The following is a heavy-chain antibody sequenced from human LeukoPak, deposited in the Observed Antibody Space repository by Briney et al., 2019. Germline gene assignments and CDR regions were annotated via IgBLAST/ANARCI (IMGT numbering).Heavy chain of an antibody. V-gene: IGHV4-39*07. J-gene: IGHJ5*02. CDR2: IYHSGST. CDR1: GGSISSSSYY. CDR3: ARETDGDSSGLTAGYWFDP. Sequence: SETLSLTCTVSGGSISSSSYYWGWIRQPPGKGLEWIGSIYHSGSTYYNPSLKSRVTISVDTSKNQFSLKLSSVTAADTAVYYCARETDGDSSGLTAGYWFDPWGQGTLVTVSS. D-gene: IGHD3-22*01.